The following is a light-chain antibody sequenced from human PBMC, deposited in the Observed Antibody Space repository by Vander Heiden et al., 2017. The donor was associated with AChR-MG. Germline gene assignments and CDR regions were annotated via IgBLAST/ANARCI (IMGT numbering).Light chain of an antibody. CDR1: QSILYSSNNKNY. CDR3: QQYDTTPRA. J-gene: IGKJ1*01. V-gene: IGKV4-1*01. CDR2: WAS. Sequence: DIVMTQSPDSLAVSLGERATINCQSSQSILYSSNNKNYLAWYQQKPGQPPKLLIYWASTRESGAPDRFSGSGSGTDFTLTISSLQAEDVAVYYCQQYDTTPRAFGQGTKVEIK.